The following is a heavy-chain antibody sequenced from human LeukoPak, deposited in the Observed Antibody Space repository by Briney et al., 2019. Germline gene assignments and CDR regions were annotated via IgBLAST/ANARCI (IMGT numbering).Heavy chain of an antibody. CDR2: IWYDGSNK. CDR3: ARDGVNHYYDC. J-gene: IGHJ4*02. CDR1: GYAFSSFE. V-gene: IGHV3-33*08. D-gene: IGHD1-14*01. Sequence: PGGSLRLSCAASGYAFSSFEMNWVRQAPGKGLEWVAVIWYDGSNKYYADSVKGRFTISRDNSQNTVYLEMHSLRAEDTAVYYCARDGVNHYYDCWGQGTLVTVST.